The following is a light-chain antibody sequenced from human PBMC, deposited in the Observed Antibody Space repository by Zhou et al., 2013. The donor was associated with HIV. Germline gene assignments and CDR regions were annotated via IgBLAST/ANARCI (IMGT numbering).Light chain of an antibody. V-gene: IGKV1-39*01. CDR2: AAS. Sequence: DIQLTQSPSFLSASVGDRVTITCRASQSISSYLNWYQQKPGKAPKLLIYAASSLQSGVPSRFSGSGSGTDFTLTISSLQPEDFATYYCQQSYSTPRTFGQRDQG. J-gene: IGKJ1*01. CDR1: QSISSY. CDR3: QQSYSTPRT.